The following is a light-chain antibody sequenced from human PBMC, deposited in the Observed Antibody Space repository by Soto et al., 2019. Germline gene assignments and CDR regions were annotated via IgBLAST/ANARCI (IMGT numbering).Light chain of an antibody. CDR3: QQYNSYPET. V-gene: IGKV1-5*01. CDR1: QSISSW. J-gene: IGKJ1*01. Sequence: EIQMTQSPSTLSASVGDRVTITCRASQSISSWLAWYQQKPGKAPKLLIYDASSLESGVPSRFSSSGSGTEFTLTSSSLQPDSVATYYCQQYNSYPETFGQGTKVEIK. CDR2: DAS.